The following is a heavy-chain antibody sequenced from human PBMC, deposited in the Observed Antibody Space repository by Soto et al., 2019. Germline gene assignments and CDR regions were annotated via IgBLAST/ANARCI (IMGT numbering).Heavy chain of an antibody. CDR1: GGSISSSSYY. V-gene: IGHV4-39*01. CDR3: ARQVVTQLSAFDY. D-gene: IGHD2-21*02. Sequence: KPSETLSLTCTVSGGSISSSSYYWGWVRQPPGKGLEWIGSIYYSGSTYYNPSLKSRVTISVDTSKNQFSLKLSSVTAADTAVYYCARQVVTQLSAFDYWGQATLVTVSS. CDR2: IYYSGST. J-gene: IGHJ4*02.